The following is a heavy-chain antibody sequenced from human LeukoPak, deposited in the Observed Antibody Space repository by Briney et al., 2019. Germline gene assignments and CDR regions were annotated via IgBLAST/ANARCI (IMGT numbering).Heavy chain of an antibody. V-gene: IGHV5-51*01. J-gene: IGHJ5*02. CDR3: ARHLGRYGDYYDSSGYPTQYNWFDP. D-gene: IGHD3-22*01. CDR1: GYSFTSYW. Sequence: GESLKISCKGSGYSFTSYWIGWVRQMPGKGLGWMGIIYPGDSDTSYSPSFQGQVTISADKSISTAYLQWSSLKASDTAMYYCARHLGRYGDYYDSSGYPTQYNWFDPWGQGTLVTVSS. CDR2: IYPGDSDT.